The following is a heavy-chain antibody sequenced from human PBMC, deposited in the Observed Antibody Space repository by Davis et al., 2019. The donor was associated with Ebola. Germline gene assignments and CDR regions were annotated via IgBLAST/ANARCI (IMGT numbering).Heavy chain of an antibody. CDR3: ARVTVVTKNFDY. J-gene: IGHJ4*02. D-gene: IGHD4-23*01. Sequence: SETLSLTCTVSGDSINSYYWTWIRQPAGKGLEWIGRIYTSGSTNYNPSLKSRVTISVDTSKNQFSLKLSSVTAADTSVYYCARVTVVTKNFDYWGQGTLVTVSS. CDR1: GDSINSYY. V-gene: IGHV4-4*07. CDR2: IYTSGST.